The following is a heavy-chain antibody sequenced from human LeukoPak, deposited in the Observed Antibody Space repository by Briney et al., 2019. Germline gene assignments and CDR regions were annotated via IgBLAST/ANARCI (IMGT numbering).Heavy chain of an antibody. Sequence: GGSLRLSCAASGFTFGSYAMSLVRQAPGKGLEWVSAISGSGGSTYYADSVKGRFAISRDNSKNTLYLQMNSLRAEDTAVYYCAKDRTGIQLWSVFDYWGQGTLVTVSS. CDR1: GFTFGSYA. V-gene: IGHV3-23*01. J-gene: IGHJ4*02. CDR3: AKDRTGIQLWSVFDY. CDR2: ISGSGGST. D-gene: IGHD5-18*01.